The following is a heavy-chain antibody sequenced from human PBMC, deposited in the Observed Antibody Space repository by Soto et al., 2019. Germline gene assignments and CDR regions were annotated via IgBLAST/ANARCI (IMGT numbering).Heavy chain of an antibody. Sequence: QLQLQESGPGLVKPSETLSLTCTVSGGSISSSSYYWGWIRQPPGKGLEWIGSIYYSGNTYYNPSLNSRVTISVDTSKNQFSLKLSSVTAADTAVYFCAKYNEYSGYGLPLKTFDYCGQGTLVTGSS. V-gene: IGHV4-39*01. CDR1: GGSISSSSYY. J-gene: IGHJ4*02. D-gene: IGHD5-12*01. CDR3: AKYNEYSGYGLPLKTFDY. CDR2: IYYSGNT.